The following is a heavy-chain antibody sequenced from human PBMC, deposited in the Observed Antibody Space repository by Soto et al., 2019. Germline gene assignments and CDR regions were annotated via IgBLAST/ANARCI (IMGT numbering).Heavy chain of an antibody. J-gene: IGHJ3*02. CDR1: GFTFSSYA. Sequence: GGSLRLSCAASGFTFSSYAMSWVRQAPGKGLEWVSAISGSGGSTYYADSVKGRFTISRDNSKNTLYLQMNSLRAEDTAVYDCAKGMAYYYGSGSFYAFDIWGQGTMVTVSS. CDR3: AKGMAYYYGSGSFYAFDI. D-gene: IGHD3-10*01. CDR2: ISGSGGST. V-gene: IGHV3-23*01.